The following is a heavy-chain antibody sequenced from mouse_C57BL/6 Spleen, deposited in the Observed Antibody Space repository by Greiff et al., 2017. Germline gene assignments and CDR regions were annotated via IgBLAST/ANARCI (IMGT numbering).Heavy chain of an antibody. CDR1: GYTFTGYW. CDR2: ILPGRGST. Sequence: VQLQQSGAELMKPGASVKLSCKATGYTFTGYWIEWVKQRPGHGLEWIGEILPGRGSTNYNEKFKGKVTFTADTSSNTSYMQLSSLTTEDSAIYYCARYYYGSKAWFAYWGQGTLVTVSA. V-gene: IGHV1-9*01. D-gene: IGHD1-1*01. J-gene: IGHJ3*01. CDR3: ARYYYGSKAWFAY.